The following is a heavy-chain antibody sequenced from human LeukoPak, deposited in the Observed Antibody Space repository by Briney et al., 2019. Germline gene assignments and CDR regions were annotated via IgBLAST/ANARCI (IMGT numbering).Heavy chain of an antibody. D-gene: IGHD6-19*01. CDR1: GFTFSSYV. Sequence: GRSLRLSCAASGFTFSSYVMSWVRQAPGKGLEWVSGISGSDGSTYYADSVKGRFTISRDNSNNTLYLQMNSLRAEDTALYYCAKSRSHSSAWYGSDFDHWGQGTLVTVSS. CDR3: AKSRSHSSAWYGSDFDH. CDR2: ISGSDGST. V-gene: IGHV3-23*01. J-gene: IGHJ4*02.